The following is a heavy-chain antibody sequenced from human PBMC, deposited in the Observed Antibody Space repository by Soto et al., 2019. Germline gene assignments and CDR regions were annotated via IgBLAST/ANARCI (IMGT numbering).Heavy chain of an antibody. CDR3: AKGGDLGGYETTDAFDI. Sequence: GGSLRLSCAASGFTFSSYGMHWVRQAPGKGLEWVAVISYDGSNKYYADSVKGRFTISRDNSKNTLYLQMNSLRAEDTAVYYCAKGGDLGGYETTDAFDIWGQGTMVTVSS. V-gene: IGHV3-30*18. CDR1: GFTFSSYG. D-gene: IGHD5-12*01. J-gene: IGHJ3*02. CDR2: ISYDGSNK.